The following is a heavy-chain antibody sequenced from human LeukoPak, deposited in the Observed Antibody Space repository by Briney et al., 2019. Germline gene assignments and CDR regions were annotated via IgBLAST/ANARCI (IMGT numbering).Heavy chain of an antibody. CDR1: GYTLTGYY. V-gene: IGHV1-2*02. J-gene: IGHJ4*02. Sequence: ASVKVSCKASGYTLTGYYMHWVRQAPGQGLEWMGWINPNSGGTNYAQKFQGRVTMTRDTSISTAYMELSRLRSDDTAVYYCASSTMIVVVIGYWGQGTLVTVSS. CDR2: INPNSGGT. CDR3: ASSTMIVVVIGY. D-gene: IGHD3-22*01.